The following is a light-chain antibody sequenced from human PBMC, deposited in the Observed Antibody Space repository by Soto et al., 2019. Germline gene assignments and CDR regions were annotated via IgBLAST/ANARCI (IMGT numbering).Light chain of an antibody. CDR3: ASLTTTSFV. V-gene: IGLV2-14*01. CDR1: SSDVGAYNF. CDR2: EVS. J-gene: IGLJ1*01. Sequence: QSALAQPASVSGSPGQSITISCTGTSSDVGAYNFVSWYQHHPDKAPKLMVSEVSNRPSGVSDRFSGSKSDNTASLTISGLQAEDEADYYCASLTTTSFVFGTGTKVTVL.